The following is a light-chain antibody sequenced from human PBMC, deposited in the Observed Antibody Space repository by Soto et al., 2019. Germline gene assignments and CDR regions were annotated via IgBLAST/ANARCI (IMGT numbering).Light chain of an antibody. J-gene: IGLJ3*02. Sequence: SYELTQPPSVSVAPGQTARITCGGNNIGSKSVHWYQQKPGQAPVLVVYDDSDWPSGIPERFSGSNSGNTATLTISRVEAGDEADFYCQVWDSNSDHWVFGGGTKLTVL. V-gene: IGLV3-21*02. CDR1: NIGSKS. CDR2: DDS. CDR3: QVWDSNSDHWV.